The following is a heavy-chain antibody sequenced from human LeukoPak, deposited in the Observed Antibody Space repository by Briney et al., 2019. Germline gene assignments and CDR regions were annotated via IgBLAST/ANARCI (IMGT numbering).Heavy chain of an antibody. CDR2: INGDETST. CDR3: ASLTHYDSRSFAFDI. CDR1: GFIFSRYL. Sequence: GGSLRLSCAASGFIFSRYLMYWVRQAPGKGLVWVSHINGDETSTNYADFVEGRFTISRDNAKNTLYLQMNSLRAEDTALYYCASLTHYDSRSFAFDIWGQGTLVAVSS. V-gene: IGHV3-74*01. D-gene: IGHD3-22*01. J-gene: IGHJ3*02.